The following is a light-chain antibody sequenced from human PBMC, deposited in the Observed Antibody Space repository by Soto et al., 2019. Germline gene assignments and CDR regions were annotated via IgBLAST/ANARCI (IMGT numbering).Light chain of an antibody. CDR3: QQYGSSPTWT. V-gene: IGKV3-20*01. Sequence: EIVLTQSPGTLSLSPGERATFSCRASQSVSSNYLAWYQQKPGQAPRLLIYGASTRATGIPDRFSGSGSGTDFTLTISSLEFGDSAVYYCQQYGSSPTWTFGQGTKVDIK. CDR1: QSVSSNY. J-gene: IGKJ1*01. CDR2: GAS.